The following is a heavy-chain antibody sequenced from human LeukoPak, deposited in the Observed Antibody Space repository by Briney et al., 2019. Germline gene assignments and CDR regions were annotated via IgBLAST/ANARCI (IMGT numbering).Heavy chain of an antibody. CDR3: AKGAYDYIEIAYFDS. CDR1: GFTSTNYA. CDR2: LIGSSGST. D-gene: IGHD5-12*01. Sequence: GGFLRLSCAASGFTSTNYAMNWVRQAPGKGLEWFSVLIGSSGSTDYADSVKGRFTISRDISKNTLFLQMNSLRAEDTAIYYCAKGAYDYIEIAYFDSWGQGTLVTVSS. V-gene: IGHV3-23*01. J-gene: IGHJ4*02.